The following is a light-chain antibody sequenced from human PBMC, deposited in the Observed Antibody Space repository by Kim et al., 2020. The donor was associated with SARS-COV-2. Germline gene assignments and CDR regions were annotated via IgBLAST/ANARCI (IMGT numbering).Light chain of an antibody. CDR2: AAS. V-gene: IGKV1-27*01. CDR1: QDISNY. Sequence: DIQMTQSPSSLSASEGDTITITCRASQDISNYLAWYQQKPGRVPKVLISAASTLQSGVPSRFSGRGSGTDFTLSINGLRPEGVATYYCPTYDRGRRTFGRGTKVDIK. J-gene: IGKJ1*01. CDR3: PTYDRGRRT.